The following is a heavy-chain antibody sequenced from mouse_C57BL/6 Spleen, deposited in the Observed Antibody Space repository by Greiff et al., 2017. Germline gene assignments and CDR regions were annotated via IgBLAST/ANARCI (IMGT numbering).Heavy chain of an antibody. CDR1: GFTFSDYG. CDR2: ISSGSSTI. CDR3: ARPEGSSPYWYFDV. Sequence: EVNLVESGGGLVKPGGSLKLSCAASGFTFSDYGMHWVRQAPEKGLEWVAYISSGSSTIYYADTVKGRFTISRDNAKNTLFLQMTSLRSEDTAMYYCARPEGSSPYWYFDVWGTGTTVTVSS. D-gene: IGHD1-1*01. V-gene: IGHV5-17*01. J-gene: IGHJ1*03.